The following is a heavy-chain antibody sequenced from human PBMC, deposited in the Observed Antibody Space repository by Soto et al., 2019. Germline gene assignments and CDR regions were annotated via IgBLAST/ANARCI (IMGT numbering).Heavy chain of an antibody. J-gene: IGHJ4*02. V-gene: IGHV3-23*01. Sequence: PWVSXRLSCSSSGFTFSSYAIILFRQAPGKGLEWVSTVSVSGGTTYYADSVKGRFTISRDNPKNTLYMQMKRMRVEETAEYYCAKGIKLFGVDNTMDQSEYWGQGTLV. CDR2: VSVSGGTT. D-gene: IGHD3-3*01. CDR1: GFTFSSYA. CDR3: AKGIKLFGVDNTMDQSEY.